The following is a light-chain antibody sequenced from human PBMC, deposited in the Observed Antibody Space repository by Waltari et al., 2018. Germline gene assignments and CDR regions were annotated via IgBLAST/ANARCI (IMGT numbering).Light chain of an antibody. CDR1: QGLSNG. V-gene: IGKV1-5*03. J-gene: IGKJ1*01. CDR3: QQYRNLWT. CDR2: KAS. Sequence: ACRASQGLSNGLVWYQQKPGKAPKVLIYKASTLESGVPSRFSGSGSGTEFTLTISSLQPDDFATYYCQQYRNLWTFGQGTKVEIK.